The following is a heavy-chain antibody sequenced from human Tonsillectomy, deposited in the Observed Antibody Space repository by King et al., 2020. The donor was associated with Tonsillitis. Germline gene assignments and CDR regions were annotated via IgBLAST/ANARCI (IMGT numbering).Heavy chain of an antibody. CDR2: IYYSGST. CDR1: GGSVSSGNYY. J-gene: IGHJ6*02. CDR3: ARGGGTQARYGMDV. D-gene: IGHD3-16*01. V-gene: IGHV4-61*01. Sequence: VQLQESGPGLVKPSETLSITCTVSGGSVSSGNYYWSWIRQPPGKGLEWIGYIYYSGSTNYNPSLKSRVTISVDTSKNQFSLKLSSVTAADTAVYYCARGGGTQARYGMDVWGQGTTVTVSS.